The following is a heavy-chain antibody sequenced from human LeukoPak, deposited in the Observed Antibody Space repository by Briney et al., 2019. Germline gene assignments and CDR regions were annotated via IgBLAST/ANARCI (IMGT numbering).Heavy chain of an antibody. CDR3: ARDTTAWVY. CDR2: ISYDGSNK. CDR1: GFTFSSCA. J-gene: IGHJ4*02. V-gene: IGHV3-30-3*01. Sequence: GRSLRLSCAASGFTFSSCAMHWVRQAPGKGLEWVAVISYDGSNKYYADSVKGRFTISRDNSKNTLYLQMNSLRAEDTAVYYCARDTTAWVYWGQGTLVTVSS. D-gene: IGHD4-17*01.